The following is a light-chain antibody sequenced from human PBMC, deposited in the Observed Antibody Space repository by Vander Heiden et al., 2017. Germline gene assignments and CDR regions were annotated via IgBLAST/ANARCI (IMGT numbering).Light chain of an antibody. CDR3: QQYGSSPAFT. Sequence: EIVLTQSPGTLSVSPGERATLSCRASQSVSSSYLAWYQQKPGQAPRLLLYGASSRATGIPDRFSGSGSGTDFTLTISRLEPEDFAVYYCQQYGSSPAFTFGHGTKVDIK. V-gene: IGKV3-20*01. J-gene: IGKJ3*01. CDR2: GAS. CDR1: QSVSSSY.